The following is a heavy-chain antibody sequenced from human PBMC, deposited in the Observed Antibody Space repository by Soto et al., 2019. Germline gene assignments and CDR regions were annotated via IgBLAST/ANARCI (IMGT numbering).Heavy chain of an antibody. CDR3: ARLHRIAVAGLDY. Sequence: SETLSLTCTVSGGSISSINYYWGWIRQPPGKGLEWIGSIYYSGSTYYNPSLKSRVTISVDTSKNQFSLQLSSVTATDTGVYYCARLHRIAVAGLDYWGQGTLVTVSS. CDR1: GGSISSINYY. D-gene: IGHD6-19*01. CDR2: IYYSGST. V-gene: IGHV4-39*01. J-gene: IGHJ4*02.